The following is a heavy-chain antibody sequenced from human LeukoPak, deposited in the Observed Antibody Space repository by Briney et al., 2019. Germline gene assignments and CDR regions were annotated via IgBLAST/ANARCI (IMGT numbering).Heavy chain of an antibody. J-gene: IGHJ4*02. D-gene: IGHD1-26*01. CDR3: ARSGDGDFGF. V-gene: IGHV3-74*01. CDR2: ITGDGRNT. CDR1: GFTFNAYL. Sequence: GDSLPHSRAASGFTFNAYLMHLDRQGPGKGLLWVSHITGDGRNTNYADSVKGRFTISRDNAKNTLYLQLTSLRPEDSAVYYCARSGDGDFGFWGQGPLVTVSS.